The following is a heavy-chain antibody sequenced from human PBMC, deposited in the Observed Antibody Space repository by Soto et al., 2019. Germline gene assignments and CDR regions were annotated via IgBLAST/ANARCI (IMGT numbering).Heavy chain of an antibody. CDR1: GGSVRDGSYY. V-gene: IGHV4-61*01. CDR3: AGYNWNYYFDP. J-gene: IGHJ5*02. Sequence: SETLSLTCTVSGGSVRDGSYYWAWLRQPPGKGLEWIGHIYHSGSAIYNPSLKSRVTISIDTSKSQFSLNLNSMTAADTAVYYCAGYNWNYYFDPWGQGTLVTVSS. D-gene: IGHD1-7*01. CDR2: IYHSGSA.